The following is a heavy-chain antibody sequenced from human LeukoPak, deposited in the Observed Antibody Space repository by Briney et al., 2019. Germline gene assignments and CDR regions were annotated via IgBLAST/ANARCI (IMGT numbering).Heavy chain of an antibody. D-gene: IGHD6-13*01. Sequence: GGSLRLSCAASGFTFSSYGMHWVRQAPGKGLEWVAVIWYDGSNKYYADSVKGRFTISGDNSKNTLYLQMNSLRAEDTAVYYCARNFREQQLVLFDYWGQGTLVTVSS. CDR1: GFTFSSYG. J-gene: IGHJ4*02. CDR2: IWYDGSNK. V-gene: IGHV3-30*19. CDR3: ARNFREQQLVLFDY.